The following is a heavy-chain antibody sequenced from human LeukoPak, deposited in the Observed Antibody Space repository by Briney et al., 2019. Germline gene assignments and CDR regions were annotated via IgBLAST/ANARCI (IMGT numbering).Heavy chain of an antibody. Sequence: ASVKVSCKASGYTFTSYYMHWVRQAPGQGLEWMGIINPSGGSTSYAQKFQGRVTMTRDTSTSTVYKELSSLRSDDTAVYYCARDLTSNVAVTEYHYYAMDVWGQGTTVTVSS. CDR2: INPSGGST. J-gene: IGHJ6*02. CDR3: ARDLTSNVAVTEYHYYAMDV. D-gene: IGHD6-19*01. V-gene: IGHV1-46*01. CDR1: GYTFTSYY.